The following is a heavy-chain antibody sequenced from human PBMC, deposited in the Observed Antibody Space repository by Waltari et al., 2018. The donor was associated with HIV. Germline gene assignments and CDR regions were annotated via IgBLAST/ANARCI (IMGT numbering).Heavy chain of an antibody. CDR1: GYMFTGHY. CDR3: ARESGYQLVRWLDP. CDR2: INPISGGT. Sequence: QVHLVQSGPEVKKPGASMKVSCKASGYMFTGHYMHWLRQAPGQGLEGRGWINPISGGTNYAQTLQGRVTMTRDASINTVYMELKSLRYDDTAMYYCARESGYQLVRWLDPWGQGTRVTVSS. D-gene: IGHD2-2*01. V-gene: IGHV1-2*02. J-gene: IGHJ5*02.